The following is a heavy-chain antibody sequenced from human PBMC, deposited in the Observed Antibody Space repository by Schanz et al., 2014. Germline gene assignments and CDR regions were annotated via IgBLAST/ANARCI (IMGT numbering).Heavy chain of an antibody. Sequence: EVQLLESGGGLVQPGGSLRLSCAASGFTFSSYAMSWVRQAPGKGLEWVSAISGSGGSTYYADSVKGRFTMSRDNAKNSLYLEMNSLRAEDTALYYCARDRRNADLDYWGQGTLVTVSS. V-gene: IGHV3-23*01. CDR3: ARDRRNADLDY. J-gene: IGHJ4*02. D-gene: IGHD1-1*01. CDR2: ISGSGGST. CDR1: GFTFSSYA.